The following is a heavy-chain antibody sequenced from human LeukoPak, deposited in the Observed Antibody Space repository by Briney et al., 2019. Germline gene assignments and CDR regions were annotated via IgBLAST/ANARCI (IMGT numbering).Heavy chain of an antibody. J-gene: IGHJ3*02. CDR2: IYPGDSDT. CDR3: ARRRRIAARPDAFDI. Sequence: KSGGSLQISCKGSGYSFTSYWIGWVRQLPGKGREWMGIIYPGDSDTRYSPSFQGQVTISADKSISTAYLQWSSLKASDTAMYCCARRRRIAARPDAFDIWGQGTMVTVSS. D-gene: IGHD6-6*01. V-gene: IGHV5-51*01. CDR1: GYSFTSYW.